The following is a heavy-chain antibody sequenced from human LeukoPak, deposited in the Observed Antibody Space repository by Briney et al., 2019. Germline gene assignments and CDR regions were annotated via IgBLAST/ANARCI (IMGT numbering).Heavy chain of an antibody. Sequence: SVKVSCKASGGTFSSYAISWVRQAPGQGLEWMRRIIPILGIANYAQKFQGRVTITADKSTSTAYMELSSLRSEDTAVYYCAREVFRDSATFDYWGQGTLVTVSS. CDR1: GGTFSSYA. CDR2: IIPILGIA. J-gene: IGHJ4*02. V-gene: IGHV1-69*04. CDR3: AREVFRDSATFDY. D-gene: IGHD5-24*01.